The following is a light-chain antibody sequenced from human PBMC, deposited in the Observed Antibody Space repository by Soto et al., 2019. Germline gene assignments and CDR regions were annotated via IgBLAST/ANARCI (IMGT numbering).Light chain of an antibody. CDR1: SSDIGGNNY. J-gene: IGLJ1*01. CDR2: EVS. V-gene: IGLV2-14*01. Sequence: QSALTQPASVSGSPGQSITISCTGTSSDIGGNNYVSWYQQHPGKAPQVVIYEVSNRPSGVSHRFSGSKSDNTASLTISGLQAEDEADYYCSSYSDISLYVFGTGTQLTVL. CDR3: SSYSDISLYV.